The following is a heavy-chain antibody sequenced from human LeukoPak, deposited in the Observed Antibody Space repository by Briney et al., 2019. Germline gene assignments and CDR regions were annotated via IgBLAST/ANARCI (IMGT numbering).Heavy chain of an antibody. V-gene: IGHV4-34*01. D-gene: IGHD2-2*01. J-gene: IGHJ6*02. CDR3: ARGHIVVVPAASPRGYGMDV. Sequence: SETLSLTCAVYGGSFSGYYWSWIRQPPGKGLEWIGEINHSGSTNYNPSLKSRVTISVDTSKNQFSLKLSSVTAADTAVYYCARGHIVVVPAASPRGYGMDVWGQGTTVTVSS. CDR1: GGSFSGYY. CDR2: INHSGST.